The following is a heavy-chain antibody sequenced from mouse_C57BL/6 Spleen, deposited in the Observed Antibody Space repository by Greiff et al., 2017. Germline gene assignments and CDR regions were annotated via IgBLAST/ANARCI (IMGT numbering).Heavy chain of an antibody. V-gene: IGHV1-15*01. D-gene: IGHD1-1*01. CDR3: TRKQYYGSSYGFAY. Sequence: QVQLKQSGAELVRPGASVTLSCKASGYTFTDYEMHWVKQTPVHGLEWIGAIDPETGGTAYNQKFKGKAILTADKSSSTAYMELRSLTSEDSAVDYCTRKQYYGSSYGFAYWGQGTLVTVSA. CDR1: GYTFTDYE. CDR2: IDPETGGT. J-gene: IGHJ3*01.